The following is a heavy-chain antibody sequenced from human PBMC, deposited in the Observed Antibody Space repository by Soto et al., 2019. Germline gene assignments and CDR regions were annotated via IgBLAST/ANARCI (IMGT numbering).Heavy chain of an antibody. CDR3: ARRGSVVVVAAPFDY. V-gene: IGHV1-2*02. Sequence: GASVKVSCKASGYTFTGYYMHWVRQAPGQGLEWMGWINPNSGGTNYAQKFQGRVTMTRDTSISTAHMELSRLRSDDTAVYYCARRGSVVVVAAPFDYWGQGTLVTAPQ. CDR1: GYTFTGYY. J-gene: IGHJ4*02. D-gene: IGHD2-15*01. CDR2: INPNSGGT.